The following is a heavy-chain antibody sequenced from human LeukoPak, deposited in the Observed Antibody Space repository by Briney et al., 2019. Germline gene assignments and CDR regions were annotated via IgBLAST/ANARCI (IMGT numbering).Heavy chain of an antibody. CDR1: GFTFDDYG. CDR2: IKWNGGST. J-gene: IGHJ3*02. CDR3: ARDSDCGLRYFDCPFDI. Sequence: GGSLRLSCAASGFTFDDYGMSWVRQAPGKGLEWVSGIKWNGGSTGYADSVKGRFTISRDNAKNSLYLQMNSLRAEDTAVYYCARDSDCGLRYFDCPFDIWGQGTMVTVSS. V-gene: IGHV3-20*04. D-gene: IGHD3-9*01.